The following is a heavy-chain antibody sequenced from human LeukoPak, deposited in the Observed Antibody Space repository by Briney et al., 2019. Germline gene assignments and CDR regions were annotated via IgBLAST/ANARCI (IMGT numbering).Heavy chain of an antibody. V-gene: IGHV4-59*08. CDR3: ARQYGDYLYYFDY. CDR1: GGSISSYY. Sequence: PSETLSLTCTVSGGSISSYYWSWIRQPPGKGLEWIGYIYYSGSTNYNPSPKSRVTISVDTSKNQFSLKLSSVTAADTAVYYCARQYGDYLYYFDYWGQGTLVTVSS. J-gene: IGHJ4*02. CDR2: IYYSGST. D-gene: IGHD4-17*01.